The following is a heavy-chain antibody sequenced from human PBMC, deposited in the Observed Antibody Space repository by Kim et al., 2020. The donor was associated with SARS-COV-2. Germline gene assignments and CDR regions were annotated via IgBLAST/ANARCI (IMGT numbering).Heavy chain of an antibody. CDR2: SAK. J-gene: IGHJ4*02. V-gene: IGHV3-7*01. Sequence: SAKYSGCSVEGRFTISRDNAKKSLYLQMNSLRAEDTAVYYCAIADGYYFDFWGQGTLVSVSS. CDR3: AIADGYYFDF.